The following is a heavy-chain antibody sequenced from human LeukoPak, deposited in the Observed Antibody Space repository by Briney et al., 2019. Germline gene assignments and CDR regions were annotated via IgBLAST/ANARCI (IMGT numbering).Heavy chain of an antibody. CDR3: ARHSYTLPDF. V-gene: IGHV3-53*01. J-gene: IGHJ4*02. CDR1: GSTVSYNY. D-gene: IGHD3-16*01. Sequence: GGSLRLSCAASGSTVSYNYMSWVRQAPGKGLQWVSVIYSAGDTYYADSVKGRFTISRDNSKNTLFLQMNSLRVEDTAVYYCARHSYTLPDFWGQGTLVTVSS. CDR2: IYSAGDT.